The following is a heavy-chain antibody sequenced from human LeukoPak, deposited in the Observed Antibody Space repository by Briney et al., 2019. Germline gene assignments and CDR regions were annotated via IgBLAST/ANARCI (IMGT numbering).Heavy chain of an antibody. J-gene: IGHJ3*02. CDR2: INPSGGST. Sequence: ASVKVSCKASGYTFTSYYMHWVRQAPGQGLEWMGIINPSGGSTSYAQKFQVRVTMTRDTSTSTVYMELSSLRSEDTAVYYCARVVYDILTGYYDDAFDIWGQGTMVSVST. CDR3: ARVVYDILTGYYDDAFDI. V-gene: IGHV1-46*01. D-gene: IGHD3-9*01. CDR1: GYTFTSYY.